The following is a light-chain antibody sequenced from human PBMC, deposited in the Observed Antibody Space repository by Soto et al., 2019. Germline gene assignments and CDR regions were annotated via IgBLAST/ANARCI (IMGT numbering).Light chain of an antibody. CDR1: QRITTY. J-gene: IGKJ2*01. V-gene: IGKV1-39*01. CDR2: TSG. Sequence: IHMTQSPSSLSASVGDRVTITCRASQRITTYLNLYQQQPGEAPKLLISTSGTLQRGVPSRFTGSGSGTDFTLPITGLQPADFAPDVVQHTYNTPYTFGQGTKLEIK. CDR3: QHTYNTPYT.